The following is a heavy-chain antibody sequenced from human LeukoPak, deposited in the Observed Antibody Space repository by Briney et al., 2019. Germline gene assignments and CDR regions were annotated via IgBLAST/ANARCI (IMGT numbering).Heavy chain of an antibody. CDR3: ARGESAAAAKGYFRD. Sequence: SETLSLTCTVSGGSISGYYWTWIRQLPGKGLEWIGYIYNGGITNYNPSLKSRVTVSVDTSKNQFSLRLTSVTAADTAVYYCARGESAAAAKGYFRDWGQGTLVTASS. CDR1: GGSISGYY. D-gene: IGHD6-13*01. CDR2: IYNGGIT. J-gene: IGHJ1*01. V-gene: IGHV4-59*08.